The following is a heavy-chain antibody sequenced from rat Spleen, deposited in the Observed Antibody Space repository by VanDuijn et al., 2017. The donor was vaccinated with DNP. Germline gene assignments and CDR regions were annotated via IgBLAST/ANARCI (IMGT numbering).Heavy chain of an antibody. D-gene: IGHD3-1*01. J-gene: IGHJ2*01. CDR1: GFTFSTFP. CDR3: ARQGWGPY. Sequence: EVQLVESGGGFVQPGRSMKLSCVASGFTFSTFPMAWVRQAPTKGLEWVATITSGSDVTFYRDSVKGRFTLSRDNAKSTLYLQMNSLRSEDTATYYCARQGWGPYWGQGVMVTVSS. V-gene: IGHV5-46*01. CDR2: ITSGSDVT.